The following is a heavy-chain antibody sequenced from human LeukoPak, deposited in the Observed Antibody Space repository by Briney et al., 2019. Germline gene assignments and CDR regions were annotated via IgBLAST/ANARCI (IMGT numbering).Heavy chain of an antibody. CDR2: IYPGDSDA. V-gene: IGHV5-51*01. CDR3: ARPYYYDSSGYYGGYYFDY. D-gene: IGHD3-22*01. Sequence: GESLKISSKGSGYSFTSYWIGWVRQMPGKGLEWMGIIYPGDSDARYSPSFQGQVTISADKSISTAYLQWSSLKASDTAMYYCARPYYYDSSGYYGGYYFDYWGQGTLVTVSS. CDR1: GYSFTSYW. J-gene: IGHJ4*02.